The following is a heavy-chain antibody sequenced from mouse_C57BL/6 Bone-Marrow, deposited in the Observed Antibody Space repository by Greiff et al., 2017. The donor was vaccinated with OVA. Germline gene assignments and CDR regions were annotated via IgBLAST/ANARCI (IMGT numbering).Heavy chain of an antibody. CDR1: GYTFTSYD. CDR3: ARDSYYYYFDY. Sequence: VQLVESGPELVKPGASVKLSCKASGYTFTSYDINWVKQRPGQGLEWIGWIYPRDGSTKYNEKFKGKATLTVDTSSSTAYMELHSLTSEDSAVYFCARDSYYYYFDYWGQGTTLTVSS. D-gene: IGHD1-1*01. V-gene: IGHV1-85*01. J-gene: IGHJ2*01. CDR2: IYPRDGST.